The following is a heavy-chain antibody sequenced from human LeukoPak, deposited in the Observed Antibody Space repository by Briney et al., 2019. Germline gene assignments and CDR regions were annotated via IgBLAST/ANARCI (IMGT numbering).Heavy chain of an antibody. J-gene: IGHJ4*02. V-gene: IGHV4-61*02. D-gene: IGHD3-22*01. CDR2: ISTSGST. Sequence: PSETLSLTCTVSGGSISSGSYYWSWIRQPAGKGLEWIGRISTSGSTNYNPSLKSRVTISLDTSKNQFSLKLSSVTAADTAVYYCAGSIRATGYSYFAYWGQGTLVTVSS. CDR3: AGSIRATGYSYFAY. CDR1: GGSISSGSYY.